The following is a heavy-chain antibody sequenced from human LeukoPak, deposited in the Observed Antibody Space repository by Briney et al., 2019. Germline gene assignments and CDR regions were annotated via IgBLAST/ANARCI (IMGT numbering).Heavy chain of an antibody. CDR2: IYYSGST. J-gene: IGHJ4*02. V-gene: IGHV4-59*01. Sequence: PSETLSLTCTVSGGSISSYYWSWIRQPPGRGLEWIGYIYYSGSTNYNPSLKSRVIISLDTSKNQFSLKLSSVTAADTAVYYCARQTYSSGWYFDYWGQGTLVTVSS. CDR3: ARQTYSSGWYFDY. D-gene: IGHD6-19*01. CDR1: GGSISSYY.